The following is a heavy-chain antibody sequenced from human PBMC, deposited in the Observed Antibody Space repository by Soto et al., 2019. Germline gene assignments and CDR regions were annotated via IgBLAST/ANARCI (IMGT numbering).Heavy chain of an antibody. CDR2: ISIYNGDT. D-gene: IGHD5-12*01. CDR3: AREGVAPYYYYGMDV. Sequence: ASVKVSCKASGYTFTRSGISWVRQAPGQGPGWMGWISIYNGDTNYAQTFQGRVTMTTDTSTSTAYMELRSLSSDDTAVYYCAREGVAPYYYYGMDVWGQGTPVTVSS. J-gene: IGHJ6*02. V-gene: IGHV1-18*01. CDR1: GYTFTRSG.